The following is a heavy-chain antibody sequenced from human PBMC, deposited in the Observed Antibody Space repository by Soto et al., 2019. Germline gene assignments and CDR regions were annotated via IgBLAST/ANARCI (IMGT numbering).Heavy chain of an antibody. D-gene: IGHD6-19*01. V-gene: IGHV3-23*01. Sequence: QLLESGGGLVQPGGSLRVSCAASGFTFSTHDMSWVRQAPGKGLEWVSTMSTSGGTYYADSVKGRFTISRDNSKKTRYLQMNSLRAEDTAVYYCAKGLDTGWYCFDHWGQGTLVTVSS. J-gene: IGHJ4*02. CDR1: GFTFSTHD. CDR3: AKGLDTGWYCFDH. CDR2: MSTSGGT.